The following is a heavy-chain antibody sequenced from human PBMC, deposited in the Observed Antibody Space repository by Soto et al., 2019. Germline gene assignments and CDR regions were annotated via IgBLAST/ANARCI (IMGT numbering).Heavy chain of an antibody. J-gene: IGHJ6*02. CDR3: ARVTYYYDSSGYKSSYYYYGMYV. Sequence: SVKVSCKASGGTFSSYAISWVRQAPGQGLEWMGGIIPIFGTANYAQKFQGRVTITADESTSTAYMELSSLRSEDTAVYYCARVTYYYDSSGYKSSYYYYGMYVWGQGTTVTV. D-gene: IGHD3-22*01. CDR1: GGTFSSYA. CDR2: IIPIFGTA. V-gene: IGHV1-69*13.